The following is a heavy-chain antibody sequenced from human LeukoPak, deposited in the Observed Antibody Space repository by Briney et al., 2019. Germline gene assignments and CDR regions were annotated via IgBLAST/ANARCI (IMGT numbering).Heavy chain of an antibody. V-gene: IGHV3-21*01. CDR2: ISSGSTYI. CDR3: ARVSWGGSFFDY. CDR1: GFTFSSYS. Sequence: GGSLRLSCAASGFTFSSYSMKWVRQAPGKGLEWISSISSGSTYIYYGDSVNGRFTISRDNAKNSLYLQMSSLRAEDTAVYYCARVSWGGSFFDYWGRGILVTVSS. J-gene: IGHJ4*02. D-gene: IGHD1-26*01.